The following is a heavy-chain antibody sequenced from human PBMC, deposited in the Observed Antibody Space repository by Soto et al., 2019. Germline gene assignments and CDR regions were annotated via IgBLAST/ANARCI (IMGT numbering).Heavy chain of an antibody. V-gene: IGHV3-11*01. J-gene: IGHJ3*01. CDR3: AKGYPRGFCAFNV. CDR1: GFTFSDYY. CDR2: INGGGNTI. D-gene: IGHD2-15*01. Sequence: QVQLVESGGGLANPGGSLRLSCAASGFTFSDYYMSWIRQVPGKGLEWVSYINGGGNTIYYADSVRGRFTITRDNAKNSLYLQMNSLRAEDTAVYFCAKGYPRGFCAFNVWGQGTMVTVSS.